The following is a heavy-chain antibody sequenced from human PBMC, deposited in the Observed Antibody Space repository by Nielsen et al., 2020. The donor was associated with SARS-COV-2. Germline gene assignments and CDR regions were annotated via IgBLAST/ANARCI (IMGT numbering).Heavy chain of an antibody. D-gene: IGHD3-3*01. Sequence: SETLSLTCTVSGGSISSSSYYWGWIRQPPGKGLEWIGSIYYSGSTYYNPSLKSRVTISVDTSKNQFSLKLSSVTAADTAVYYCLTESGYYDFWSGYPNWFDPWGQGTLVTVSS. V-gene: IGHV4-39*01. CDR1: GGSISSSSYY. J-gene: IGHJ5*02. CDR2: IYYSGST. CDR3: LTESGYYDFWSGYPNWFDP.